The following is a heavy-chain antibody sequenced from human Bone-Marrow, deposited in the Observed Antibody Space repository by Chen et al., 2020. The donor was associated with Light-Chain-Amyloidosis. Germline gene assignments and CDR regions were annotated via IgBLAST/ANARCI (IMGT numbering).Heavy chain of an antibody. V-gene: IGHV2-5*02. Sequence: QVTLKESGPTLVRPTQTLTLTCSFSGFSLTSGGMGVGWVRQPPGKAPEFLALIYWDNQRRLNPSLQTRLTITKDTAKNQVVFTMTNVGPIDTGRYFCVHTNMPARDVYMDVWGEGTTVRVSS. D-gene: IGHD2-2*01. J-gene: IGHJ6*03. CDR3: VHTNMPARDVYMDV. CDR2: IYWDNQR. CDR1: GFSLTSGGMG.